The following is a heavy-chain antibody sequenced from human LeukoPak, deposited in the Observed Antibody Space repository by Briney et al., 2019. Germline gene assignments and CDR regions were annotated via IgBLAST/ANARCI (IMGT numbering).Heavy chain of an antibody. Sequence: GAPVKVSCKTSGYTFSEYYIYWVRQAPGQGLEWMGWIDPSTGGTNYAQNFQGRVTMTRDTSTTTVYMELSSLKSDDTAVYHCARGNNYGSGSLFYGWGQGTLVTVSS. V-gene: IGHV1-2*02. D-gene: IGHD3-10*01. CDR2: IDPSTGGT. CDR3: ARGNNYGSGSLFYG. CDR1: GYTFSEYY. J-gene: IGHJ4*02.